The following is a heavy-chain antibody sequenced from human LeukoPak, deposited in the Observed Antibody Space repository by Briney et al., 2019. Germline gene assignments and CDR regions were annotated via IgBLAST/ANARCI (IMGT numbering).Heavy chain of an antibody. J-gene: IGHJ4*02. V-gene: IGHV1-69*04. CDR1: GGTFSSYA. CDR3: ATAPRIVLMVYAWYFDY. Sequence: SVKVSCKASGGTFSSYAISWVRQAPGQGLEWMGRIIPIFGIANYAQKFQGRVTMTEDTSTDTAYMELSSLRSEDTAVYYCATAPRIVLMVYAWYFDYWGQGTLVTVSS. D-gene: IGHD2-8*01. CDR2: IIPIFGIA.